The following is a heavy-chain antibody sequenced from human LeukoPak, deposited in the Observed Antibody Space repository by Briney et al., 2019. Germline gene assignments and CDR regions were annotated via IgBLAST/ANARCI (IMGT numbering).Heavy chain of an antibody. D-gene: IGHD2/OR15-2a*01. Sequence: GESLKISCEASGSSFSNYWIAWVRQMPGKGLEWVGILYPGGSETKYSPSFQGHVTISADKSINTAYLQWNSLKASDSAMYYCARRREYRNYGYYYYYLDLWGKGTTVTVSS. CDR1: GSSFSNYW. CDR2: LYPGGSET. V-gene: IGHV5-51*01. CDR3: ARRREYRNYGYYYYYLDL. J-gene: IGHJ6*03.